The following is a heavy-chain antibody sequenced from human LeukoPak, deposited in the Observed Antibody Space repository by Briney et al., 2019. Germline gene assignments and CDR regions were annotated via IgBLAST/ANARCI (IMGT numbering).Heavy chain of an antibody. D-gene: IGHD3-10*01. CDR1: GFTFDDYA. V-gene: IGHV3-9*01. CDR3: AKDAQWGIYYPFDY. Sequence: GRSLRLSCAASGFTFDDYAMHWVRQAPGKGLEWVSGISWNSGSIGYADSVKGRFTISRDNAKNSLYLQMNSLRPEDTAFYYCAKDAQWGIYYPFDYWGQGTLVTVSS. CDR2: ISWNSGSI. J-gene: IGHJ4*02.